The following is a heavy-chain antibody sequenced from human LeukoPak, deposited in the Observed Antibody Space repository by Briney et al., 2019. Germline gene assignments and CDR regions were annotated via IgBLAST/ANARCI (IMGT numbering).Heavy chain of an antibody. CDR3: ARDYCSSISCMDA. D-gene: IGHD2-2*01. J-gene: IGHJ6*02. CDR1: GFTFSRYG. Sequence: GESLKISCAASGFTFSRYGMHWVRQAPGKGLEWVAVIWSDGNNKEHGDSVKGRFTISRDNSKNTLYLHMNSLRAEDTAMYYCARDYCSSISCMDAWGQGTTVTVSS. V-gene: IGHV3-33*01. CDR2: IWSDGNNK.